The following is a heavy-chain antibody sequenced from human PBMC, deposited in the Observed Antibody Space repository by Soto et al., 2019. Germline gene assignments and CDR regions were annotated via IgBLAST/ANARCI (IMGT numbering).Heavy chain of an antibody. Sequence: ASVKVSCKASGYTFTSYYMHWVRQAPGQGLEWMGIINPSGGSTSYAQKFQGRVTMTRDTSTSTVYMELSSLRSEDTAVYYCARDQIAARNYYYYYYGMDVWGQGTTVTVSS. D-gene: IGHD6-6*01. CDR3: ARDQIAARNYYYYYYGMDV. CDR1: GYTFTSYY. J-gene: IGHJ6*02. V-gene: IGHV1-46*01. CDR2: INPSGGST.